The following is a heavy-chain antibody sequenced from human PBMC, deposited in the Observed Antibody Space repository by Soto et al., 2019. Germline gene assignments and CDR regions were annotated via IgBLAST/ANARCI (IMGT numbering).Heavy chain of an antibody. J-gene: IGHJ4*02. V-gene: IGHV4-59*01. Sequence: SETLSLTCTVSGGSISSSYWSWIRQPPGRGLEWIGDIYYRGNTNYNPSLESRVTISIDTSKKQFPLKVTSVTAADTAVYYCGRYAGYVDSWGQGTLVTVSS. CDR1: GGSISSSY. CDR3: GRYAGYVDS. CDR2: IYYRGNT. D-gene: IGHD2-15*01.